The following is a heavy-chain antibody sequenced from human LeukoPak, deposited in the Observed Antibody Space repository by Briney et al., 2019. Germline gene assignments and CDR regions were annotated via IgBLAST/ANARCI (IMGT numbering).Heavy chain of an antibody. J-gene: IGHJ4*02. CDR1: GGSFSGYY. CDR3: ARQQVSRGFDY. V-gene: IGHV4-34*09. CDR2: INHSGST. Sequence: SETLSLTCAVYGGSFSGYYWSWIRQPPGKGLGWIGEINHSGSTYYNPSLKSRVTISVDTSKNQFSLKLSSVTAADTAVYYCARQQVSRGFDYWGQGTLVTVSS. D-gene: IGHD6-13*01.